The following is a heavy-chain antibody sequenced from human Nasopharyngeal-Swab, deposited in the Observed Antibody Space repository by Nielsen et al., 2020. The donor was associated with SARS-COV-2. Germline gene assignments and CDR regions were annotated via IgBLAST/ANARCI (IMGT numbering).Heavy chain of an antibody. J-gene: IGHJ3*02. V-gene: IGHV1-18*01. CDR2: ISAYNGNT. CDR3: VRWEYYYDSSGYYPGGDI. Sequence: ASVKVSCKASGYTFSTYAMTWVRQAPGQGLEWMGWISAYNGNTNYTRKFQGRVTMTTDTSTSTAYMELRSLRSDDTAVYYCVRWEYYYDSSGYYPGGDIWGQGTKVTVSS. CDR1: GYTFSTYA. D-gene: IGHD3-22*01.